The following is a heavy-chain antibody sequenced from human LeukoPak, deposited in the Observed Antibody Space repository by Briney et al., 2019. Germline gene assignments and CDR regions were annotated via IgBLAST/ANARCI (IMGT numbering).Heavy chain of an antibody. J-gene: IGHJ4*02. CDR1: GSIFTSYW. CDR2: IYPGDSDT. Sequence: GESLKISCQGSGSIFTSYWIGWVRQLPGKGLEWMGIIYPGDSDTRYSPSFQGQITISADKSISTAYLQWSSLKASDTAMYYCARHRGSGYSEIDYWGQGTLVTVSS. CDR3: ARHRGSGYSEIDY. D-gene: IGHD3-9*01. V-gene: IGHV5-51*01.